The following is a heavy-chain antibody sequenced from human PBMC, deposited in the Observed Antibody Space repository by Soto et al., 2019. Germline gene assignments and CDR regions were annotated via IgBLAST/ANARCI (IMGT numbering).Heavy chain of an antibody. CDR2: IYYSGST. J-gene: IGHJ5*02. Sequence: SETLSLTCTVSGGSISSGGYYWSWIRQHPGKGLEWIGYIYYSGSTYYNPSLKSRVTISVDTSKNQFSLKLSSVTAADTAVYYCARAHGGGWYRNWFDPWGQGTLVTVSS. CDR1: GGSISSGGYY. V-gene: IGHV4-31*03. D-gene: IGHD6-19*01. CDR3: ARAHGGGWYRNWFDP.